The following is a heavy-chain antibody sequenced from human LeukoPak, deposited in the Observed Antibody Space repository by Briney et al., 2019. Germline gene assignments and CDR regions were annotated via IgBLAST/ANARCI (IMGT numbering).Heavy chain of an antibody. J-gene: IGHJ6*03. V-gene: IGHV5-51*01. CDR2: IYPGDSDT. CDR3: ARQPFQRYSGSYSDYYYYMDV. Sequence: GESLKISCRGSGYSFTSYWIGWVRQMPGKGLEWRGIIYPGDSDTRYSPSFQGQVTISADKSISTAYLQWSSLKASDTAMYYCARQPFQRYSGSYSDYYYYMDVWGKGTTVTVSS. D-gene: IGHD1-26*01. CDR1: GYSFTSYW.